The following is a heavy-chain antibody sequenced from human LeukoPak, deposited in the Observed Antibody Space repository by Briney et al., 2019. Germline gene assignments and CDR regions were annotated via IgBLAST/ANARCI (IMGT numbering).Heavy chain of an antibody. CDR1: GGSISSSSYY. Sequence: SETLSLTCTVSGGSISSSSYYWGWIRQPPGKGLEWIGSIYYSGSTYYNPSLKSRVTISVDTSKNQFSLKLSSVTAADTAVYYCASWGATQHSFDSWGQGTLVTVSS. V-gene: IGHV4-39*01. CDR3: ASWGATQHSFDS. J-gene: IGHJ4*02. D-gene: IGHD1-26*01. CDR2: IYYSGST.